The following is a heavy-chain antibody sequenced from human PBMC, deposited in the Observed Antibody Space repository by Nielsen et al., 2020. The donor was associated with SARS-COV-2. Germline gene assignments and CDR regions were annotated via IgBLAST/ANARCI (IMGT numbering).Heavy chain of an antibody. CDR3: ARDDLWQLNDWYFDL. Sequence: GESLKISCAASGFTFSSYSMNWVRQAPGKGLEWVSYISSSSSTIYYADSVKGRFTISRDNAKNSLYLQMNSLRDEDTAVYYCARDDLWQLNDWYFDLWGRGTLVTVSS. J-gene: IGHJ2*01. CDR2: ISSSSSTI. V-gene: IGHV3-48*02. D-gene: IGHD2-21*01. CDR1: GFTFSSYS.